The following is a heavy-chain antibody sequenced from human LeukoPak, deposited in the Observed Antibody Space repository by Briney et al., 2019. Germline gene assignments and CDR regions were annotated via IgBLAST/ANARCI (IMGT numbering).Heavy chain of an antibody. Sequence: SETVSLTCSVSGDSLSTYHWNWIRMPPGKGLEWIAFMQSTGNSNYNPSLRSRVTMFVDTPKNQVALILRSVTAADTAVYYCARDKQHSYGRYFDHWGQGALVTVSS. CDR1: GDSLSTYH. D-gene: IGHD5-18*01. CDR3: ARDKQHSYGRYFDH. J-gene: IGHJ4*02. CDR2: MQSTGNS. V-gene: IGHV4-59*01.